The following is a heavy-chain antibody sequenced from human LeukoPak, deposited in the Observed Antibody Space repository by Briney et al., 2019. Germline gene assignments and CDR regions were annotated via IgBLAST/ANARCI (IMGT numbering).Heavy chain of an antibody. J-gene: IGHJ4*02. CDR3: AKRSYSSSWYEDPFDY. CDR1: GFTFSSYG. CDR2: IWYDGSNK. Sequence: GGSLRLSCAASGFTFSSYGMHWVRQAPGKGLEWVAVIWYDGSNKYYADSVKGRFTISRDNSKNTLYLQMNSLRAEDTAVYYCAKRSYSSSWYEDPFDYWGQGTLVTVSS. D-gene: IGHD6-13*01. V-gene: IGHV3-33*06.